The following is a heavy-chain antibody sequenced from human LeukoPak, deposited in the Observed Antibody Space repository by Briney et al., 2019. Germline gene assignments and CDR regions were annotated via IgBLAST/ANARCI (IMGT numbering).Heavy chain of an antibody. J-gene: IGHJ2*01. Sequence: SETLSLTCTVSGGSISSYYWSWIRQPAGKGLEWLGRINASGSTNYNPSLKSRVTMSVDTSQNQFFLKVNSVTAADTAVYYCARELWYTHDWYFDLWGRGTLVTVSS. V-gene: IGHV4-4*07. CDR1: GGSISSYY. D-gene: IGHD2-21*01. CDR2: INASGST. CDR3: ARELWYTHDWYFDL.